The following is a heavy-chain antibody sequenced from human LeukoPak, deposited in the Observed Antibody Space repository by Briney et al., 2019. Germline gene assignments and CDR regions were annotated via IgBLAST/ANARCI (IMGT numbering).Heavy chain of an antibody. CDR1: GFTFSSYW. J-gene: IGHJ4*02. CDR2: IKQDGSGK. Sequence: GGSLRLSCAASGFTFSSYWMSWVRQAPGKGLEWVANIKQDGSGKYYVDSVKGRFTIFRDNAKNSLYLQMNSLRAEDTAVYYCARRRVVEWELRYFDYWGQGTLVTVSS. V-gene: IGHV3-7*01. CDR3: ARRRVVEWELRYFDY. D-gene: IGHD1-26*01.